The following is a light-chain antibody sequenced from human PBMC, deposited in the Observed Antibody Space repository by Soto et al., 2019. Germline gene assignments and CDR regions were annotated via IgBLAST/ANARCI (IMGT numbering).Light chain of an antibody. CDR2: GAS. V-gene: IGKV3-20*01. CDR3: QQYDSSPLT. CDR1: QSVSSNY. Sequence: EIVFTQSPGTLSFSPGERATLSCRASQSVSSNYLAWYQQKPGQAPRLLFYGASSRATGIPDRFSGSGSGADFTLTISRLEPEDFAVYYCQQYDSSPLTFGGGTKVDIK. J-gene: IGKJ4*01.